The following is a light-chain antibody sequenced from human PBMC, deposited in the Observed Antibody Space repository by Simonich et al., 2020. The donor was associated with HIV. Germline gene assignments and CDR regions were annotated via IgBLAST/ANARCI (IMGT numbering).Light chain of an antibody. CDR1: QSVNSN. J-gene: IGKJ1*01. Sequence: EIVMTQSPATLSVSPGERATLSCRASQSVNSNLAWYQQKPGQAPRPLIYGASTRATGIPARFSGSGSGTEFTLTISSLQSEDFAVYYCQQYNNWPRTFVQGTKVEIK. CDR3: QQYNNWPRT. V-gene: IGKV3-15*01. CDR2: GAS.